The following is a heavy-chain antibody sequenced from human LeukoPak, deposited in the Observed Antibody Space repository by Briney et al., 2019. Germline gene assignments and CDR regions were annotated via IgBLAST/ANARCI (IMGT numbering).Heavy chain of an antibody. Sequence: SETLSLTCTVSGGSISSGSYYWSWIRQPPGKGLEWIGYIYYSGSTNYNPSLKSRVTISVDTSKNQFSLKLSSVTAADTAVYYCARLQGSYTVTATIDLLFHWFDPWGQGTLVTVSS. J-gene: IGHJ5*02. CDR1: GGSISSGSYY. CDR2: IYYSGST. CDR3: ARLQGSYTVTATIDLLFHWFDP. D-gene: IGHD3-10*01. V-gene: IGHV4-61*01.